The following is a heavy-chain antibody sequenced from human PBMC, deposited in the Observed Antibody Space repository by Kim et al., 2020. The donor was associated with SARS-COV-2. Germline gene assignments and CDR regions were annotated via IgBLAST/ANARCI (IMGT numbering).Heavy chain of an antibody. J-gene: IGHJ4*02. CDR3: ARETGIAAADNPDY. Sequence: GGSLRLSCAASGFTFSSYWMSWVRQAPGKGLEWVANIKQDGSEKYYVDSVKGRFTISRDNAKNSLYLQMNSLRAEDTAVYYCARETGIAAADNPDYWGQGTLVTVSS. CDR1: GFTFSSYW. V-gene: IGHV3-7*03. D-gene: IGHD6-13*01. CDR2: IKQDGSEK.